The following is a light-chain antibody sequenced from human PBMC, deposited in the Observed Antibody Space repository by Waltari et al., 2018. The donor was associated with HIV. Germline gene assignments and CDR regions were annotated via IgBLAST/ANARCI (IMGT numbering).Light chain of an antibody. CDR3: QQYDDSAQYT. CDR1: QSVSSSY. V-gene: IGKV3-20*01. Sequence: EIVLTQSPGTLSLSPGERATLSCRASQSVSSSYLAWYQQKPGQAPRLLIHGASSRATGIPDRFSGSGSATDFTLTISRLEPEDFAVYDCQQYDDSAQYTFGQGTRLEIK. CDR2: GAS. J-gene: IGKJ2*01.